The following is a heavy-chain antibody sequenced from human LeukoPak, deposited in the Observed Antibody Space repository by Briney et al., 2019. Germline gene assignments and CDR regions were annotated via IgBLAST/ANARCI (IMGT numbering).Heavy chain of an antibody. J-gene: IGHJ3*02. CDR2: VSASGAI. D-gene: IGHD2-21*01. CDR1: GVSVGSHF. CDR3: ARAYCGGDCTAGGAFDI. Sequence: SETLSLTCSVSGVSVGSHFWSWVRQPAGKALEWIGRVSASGAISSNPSLNSRVTMSLDKSKNQFSLKLTSVTAADTAVYFCARAYCGGDCTAGGAFDIWGQGTMVTVSS. V-gene: IGHV4-4*07.